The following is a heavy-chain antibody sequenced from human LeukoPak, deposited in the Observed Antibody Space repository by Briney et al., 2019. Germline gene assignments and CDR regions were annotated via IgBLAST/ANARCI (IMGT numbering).Heavy chain of an antibody. Sequence: GGSLRLSCAASGFTFSSYWMHWVRQAPGKGLVWVSRINSDVSSTSYADSVKGRFTISRDNAKNTLYLQMNSLRAEDTAVYYCARGEAGRDFDYWGQGTLVTVSS. D-gene: IGHD1-26*01. J-gene: IGHJ4*02. V-gene: IGHV3-74*01. CDR3: ARGEAGRDFDY. CDR2: INSDVSST. CDR1: GFTFSSYW.